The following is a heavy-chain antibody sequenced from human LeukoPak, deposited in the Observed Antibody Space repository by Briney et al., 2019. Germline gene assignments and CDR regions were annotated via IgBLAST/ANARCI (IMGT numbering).Heavy chain of an antibody. D-gene: IGHD2-2*01. V-gene: IGHV3-23*01. CDR2: ISASGGST. Sequence: GESLKISCAASGFTFSSYGMSWVRQAPGKGLEWVSAISASGGSTYYADSVKGRFTISRDNSKNTLYLRMNSLSAEDTALYYCAILSVPAAAAHNYWGQGTLVTVSS. CDR1: GFTFSSYG. CDR3: AILSVPAAAAHNY. J-gene: IGHJ4*02.